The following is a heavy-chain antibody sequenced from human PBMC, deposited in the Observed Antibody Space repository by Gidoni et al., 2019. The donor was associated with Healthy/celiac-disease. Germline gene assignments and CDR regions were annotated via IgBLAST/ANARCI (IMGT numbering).Heavy chain of an antibody. Sequence: QVQLVESGGGGVQPGRAMRVACAGSGFNLSSYGMHWVRQAPGKGLEWVAVISYDGSTKYYADSVKGRFTISRDNSKNTLYLQMNSLRAEDTAVYYCASRGYSYGQIADYWGQGTLVTVSS. CDR3: ASRGYSYGQIADY. D-gene: IGHD5-18*01. V-gene: IGHV3-30*03. CDR2: ISYDGSTK. CDR1: GFNLSSYG. J-gene: IGHJ4*02.